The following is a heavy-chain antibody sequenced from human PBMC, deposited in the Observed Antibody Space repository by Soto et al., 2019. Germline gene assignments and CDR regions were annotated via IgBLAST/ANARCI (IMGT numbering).Heavy chain of an antibody. CDR3: GGRGIAAAGETSWFDP. V-gene: IGHV5-51*01. CDR2: IYPGDSDT. Sequence: GESLKISCKGSGYSFTSYWIGWVRQMPGKGLEWMGIIYPGDSDTRYSPSFQGQVTISADKSISTAYLQWSSLKASDTAMYYCGGRGIAAAGETSWFDPWGQGTLVTVAS. D-gene: IGHD6-13*01. CDR1: GYSFTSYW. J-gene: IGHJ5*02.